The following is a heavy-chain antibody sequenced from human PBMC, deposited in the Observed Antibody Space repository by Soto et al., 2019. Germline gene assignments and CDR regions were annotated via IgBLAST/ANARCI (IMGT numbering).Heavy chain of an antibody. CDR3: ARSSMTTVVTPYNWFDP. D-gene: IGHD4-17*01. J-gene: IGHJ5*02. CDR1: GGSISSYY. V-gene: IGHV4-59*01. Sequence: SETLSLTCTVSGGSISSYYWSWIRQPPGKGLEWIGYIYYSGSTNYNPSLKSRVTISVDTSKNQFSLKLSSVTAADTAVYYCARSSMTTVVTPYNWFDPWGQGTLVTVSS. CDR2: IYYSGST.